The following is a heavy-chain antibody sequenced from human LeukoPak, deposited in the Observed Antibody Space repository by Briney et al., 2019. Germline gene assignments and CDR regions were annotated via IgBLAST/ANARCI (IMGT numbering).Heavy chain of an antibody. CDR1: GFTFSSYG. J-gene: IGHJ6*03. V-gene: IGHV3-30*02. D-gene: IGHD6-19*01. Sequence: GGSLRLSCAASGFTFSSYGMYWVRQAPGKGLEWVAFIRYDGSNKYYADSVKGRFTVSRDNSKNTLYLQMKSLRAEDTAVYYCARDQSVAGLLYYYYYMDVWGKGTTVTVSS. CDR3: ARDQSVAGLLYYYYYMDV. CDR2: IRYDGSNK.